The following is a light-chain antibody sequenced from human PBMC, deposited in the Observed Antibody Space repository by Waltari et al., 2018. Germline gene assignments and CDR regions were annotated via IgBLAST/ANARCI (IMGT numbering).Light chain of an antibody. CDR3: QQYDDFPFT. CDR1: QSISSW. J-gene: IGKJ2*01. CDR2: KAF. V-gene: IGKV1-5*03. Sequence: DIQMTQSPATLSASVGDRVTIICRATQSISSWLAWFRQKPGKAPKILSFKAFFLESGVPSRFSGSGSGTEFSLTISSLQPEDFATYYCQQYDDFPFTFGQGTKVEVK.